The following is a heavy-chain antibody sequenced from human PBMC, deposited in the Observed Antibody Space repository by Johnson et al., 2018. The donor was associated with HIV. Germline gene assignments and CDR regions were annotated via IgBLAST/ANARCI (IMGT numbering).Heavy chain of an antibody. D-gene: IGHD3-22*01. CDR3: ARDVAATMIVVGGAYDAFDI. Sequence: VQLVESGGGLVQPGGSLRLSCAVSGFTVSTNYMSWVRQTPGKWLEWVSVIYSGGSCGSTYYADSVKGRFTISRDNSKNTLYLQMNSLRAEDTAVYYCARDVAATMIVVGGAYDAFDIWGQGTMVTVSS. V-gene: IGHV3-66*01. J-gene: IGHJ3*02. CDR2: IYSGGSCGST. CDR1: GFTVSTNY.